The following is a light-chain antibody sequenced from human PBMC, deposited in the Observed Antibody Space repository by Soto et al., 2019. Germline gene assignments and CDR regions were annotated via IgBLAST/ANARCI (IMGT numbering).Light chain of an antibody. CDR2: GIS. J-gene: IGKJ1*01. CDR3: AQYGSSPRT. Sequence: EIVVTQSPGILSLSPGERATLSCRASQTVVSPYLAWYQQKPGQTPRLLIYGISTRAAGIADRFSGSGSGTDSTLTISRLEPEDFAVYYCAQYGSSPRTFGQGTKVDIK. V-gene: IGKV3-20*01. CDR1: QTVVSPY.